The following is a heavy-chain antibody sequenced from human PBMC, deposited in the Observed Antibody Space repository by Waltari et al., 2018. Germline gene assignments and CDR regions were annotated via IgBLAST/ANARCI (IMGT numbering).Heavy chain of an antibody. CDR2: ISGNSGSI. V-gene: IGHV3-9*03. CDR3: AKGIGSGWYVEYFQH. D-gene: IGHD6-19*01. Sequence: EVQLVEYGGGLVQPGRSLRLSCAASGFTFADYAMHWVRQASGKGLEWVSGISGNSGSIDYADSVKGRFTISRDNAKNSLYLQMNSLRAEDMALYYCAKGIGSGWYVEYFQHWGQGTLVTVSS. CDR1: GFTFADYA. J-gene: IGHJ1*01.